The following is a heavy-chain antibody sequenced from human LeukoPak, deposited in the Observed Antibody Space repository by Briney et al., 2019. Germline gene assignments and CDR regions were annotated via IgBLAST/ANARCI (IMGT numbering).Heavy chain of an antibody. CDR3: ARDSSGYYYVPFDY. CDR2: ISAYNGNT. Sequence: ASVKVSCKASGCTFTDYAMNWVRQAPGQGPEWMGWISAYNGNTNYAQKLQGRVTMTTDTSTSTAYMELRSLRSDDTAVYYCARDSSGYYYVPFDYWGQGTLVTVSS. CDR1: GCTFTDYA. V-gene: IGHV1-18*01. J-gene: IGHJ4*02. D-gene: IGHD3-22*01.